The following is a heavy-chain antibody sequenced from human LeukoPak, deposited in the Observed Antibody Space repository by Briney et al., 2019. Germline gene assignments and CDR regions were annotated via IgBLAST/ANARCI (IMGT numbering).Heavy chain of an antibody. Sequence: SETLSLTCTVSGGSISSYYWSWIRQPPGKGLEWIGYIYYSGSTNYNPSLKSRVTISVDTSKNQFSLKLSSVTAADTAVYYCARDQPYDFWSGYSTNWFDPWGQGTLVTVSS. CDR1: GGSISSYY. D-gene: IGHD3-3*01. CDR3: ARDQPYDFWSGYSTNWFDP. J-gene: IGHJ5*02. CDR2: IYYSGST. V-gene: IGHV4-59*01.